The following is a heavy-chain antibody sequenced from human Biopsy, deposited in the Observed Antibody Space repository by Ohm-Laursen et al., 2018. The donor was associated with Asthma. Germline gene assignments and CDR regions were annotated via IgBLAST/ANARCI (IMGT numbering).Heavy chain of an antibody. Sequence: GSLRLSCAASGFSFSDYYMTWMRQAPGKGLEWVSSISSSGSTTYPAESVKGRFTISRDNAQKSLFLQMGSLRAEDTDIYYCARVFESSEWSPFYHYGLDVWGQGTTVAVSS. CDR2: ISSSGSTT. CDR3: ARVFESSEWSPFYHYGLDV. CDR1: GFSFSDYY. V-gene: IGHV3-11*01. J-gene: IGHJ6*02. D-gene: IGHD6-25*01.